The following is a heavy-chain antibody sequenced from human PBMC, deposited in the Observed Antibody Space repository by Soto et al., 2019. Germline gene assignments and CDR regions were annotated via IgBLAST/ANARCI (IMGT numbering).Heavy chain of an antibody. CDR1: GFTFSSYN. D-gene: IGHD4-17*01. CDR2: ISTSSSII. J-gene: IGHJ6*02. V-gene: IGHV3-48*02. Sequence: GGSLRLSCAASGFTFSSYNMNWVRQAPGKGLEWVSYISTSSSIIYYADSVKGRFTISRHNAKNSLYLQMNSLRDEDTAVYYCARGGVDYRTYYGLDVWGQGTTVTVSS. CDR3: ARGGVDYRTYYGLDV.